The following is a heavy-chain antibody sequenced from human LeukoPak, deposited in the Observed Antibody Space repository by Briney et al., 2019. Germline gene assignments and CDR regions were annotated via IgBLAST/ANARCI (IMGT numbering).Heavy chain of an antibody. CDR2: ISGSGGST. D-gene: IGHD3-3*01. V-gene: IGHV3-23*01. Sequence: GGSLRLSCAASGFTFSSYAMSWVRQAPGKGLEWVSAISGSGGSTYYADSVKGRFTISRDSSKNTLYLQMNSLRAEDTAVYYCARPGSASGYWVHWGQGTLVTVSS. J-gene: IGHJ4*02. CDR3: ARPGSASGYWVH. CDR1: GFTFSSYA.